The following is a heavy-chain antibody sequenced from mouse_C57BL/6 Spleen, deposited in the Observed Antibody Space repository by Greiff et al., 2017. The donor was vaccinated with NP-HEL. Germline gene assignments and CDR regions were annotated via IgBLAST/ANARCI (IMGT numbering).Heavy chain of an antibody. D-gene: IGHD1-1*01. J-gene: IGHJ2*01. CDR3: TRGPLYYGSSYYFDD. CDR1: GFTFSSYA. Sequence: DVMLVESGEGLVKPGGSLKLSCAASGFTFSSYAMSWVRQTPEKRLEWVAYISSGGDYIYYADTVKGRFTISRDNARNTLYLQMSSLKTADTAMYYWTRGPLYYGSSYYFDDWGQGTTLTVSS. CDR2: ISSGGDYI. V-gene: IGHV5-9-1*02.